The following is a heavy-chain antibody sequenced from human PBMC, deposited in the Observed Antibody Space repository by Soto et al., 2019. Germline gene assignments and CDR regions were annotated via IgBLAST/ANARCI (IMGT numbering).Heavy chain of an antibody. CDR1: GFSVSANY. Sequence: EVQLVESGGGLIQPGGSLRLSCAASGFSVSANYMNWVRQAPGKGLQWVSLRYAGGATFYADSVKGLFTISRDSSKNTLYLQMDSLRVEDTAVSYCATQRTNDYGDPNDALAIWGQGTVVSVSS. D-gene: IGHD4-17*01. CDR2: RYAGGAT. J-gene: IGHJ3*02. V-gene: IGHV3-53*01. CDR3: ATQRTNDYGDPNDALAI.